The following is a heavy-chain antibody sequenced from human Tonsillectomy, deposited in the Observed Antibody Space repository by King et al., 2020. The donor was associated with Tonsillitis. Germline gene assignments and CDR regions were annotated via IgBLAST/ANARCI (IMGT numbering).Heavy chain of an antibody. CDR2: IYPGDSDT. J-gene: IGHJ3*02. CDR3: ARRWEFYNVGDRYGFDI. CDR1: GYSFTSYW. V-gene: IGHV5-51*03. D-gene: IGHD3-10*01. Sequence: VQLVESGAEVKKPGESLNISCTGSGYSFTSYWIGWVRQMPGKGLEWMGIIYPGDSDTRYSPSFQGQVTISADKSISTAYLQWSSLKASDTAMYYCARRWEFYNVGDRYGFDIGGQGKMVTVS.